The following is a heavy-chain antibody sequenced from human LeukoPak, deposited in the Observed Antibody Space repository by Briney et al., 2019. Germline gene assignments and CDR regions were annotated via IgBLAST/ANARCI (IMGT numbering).Heavy chain of an antibody. V-gene: IGHV3-33*06. Sequence: PGGSLRLSCAASKFMFSHYGMHWVRQAPGKGLEWVAVIWSDGTNQYYADSVKGRFTVSRDNSQNTLYLQMSSLRPEDTAIHYCAKDAERGFDYSNSLQKWGQGTLVTVSS. CDR2: IWSDGTNQ. CDR1: KFMFSHYG. D-gene: IGHD4-11*01. J-gene: IGHJ4*02. CDR3: AKDAERGFDYSNSLQK.